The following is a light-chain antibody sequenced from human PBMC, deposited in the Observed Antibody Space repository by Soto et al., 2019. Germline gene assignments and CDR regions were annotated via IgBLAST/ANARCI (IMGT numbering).Light chain of an antibody. J-gene: IGKJ1*01. Sequence: IEMTQSPATLSVSPGDRATLSCRASQSVRNNLAWYQRRPGQAPRLLIYGASTRATGIPARFSGSGSGTDFTLTISSLQSEAFAVYYCQQYNDWPPWTFGQGTKVEIK. V-gene: IGKV3-15*01. CDR1: QSVRNN. CDR2: GAS. CDR3: QQYNDWPPWT.